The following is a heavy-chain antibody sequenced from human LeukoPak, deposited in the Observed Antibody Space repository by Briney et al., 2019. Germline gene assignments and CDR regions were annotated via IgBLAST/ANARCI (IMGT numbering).Heavy chain of an antibody. D-gene: IGHD3-3*01. Sequence: AGGSLRLSWVASGFIFDDYVMHWVRQAPGKGLGWVSLISSDGTATYYADSVRGRFTTSRDNYKNSLDLQMNSLTVEDTALYYCAKDIGLTMGGPFYDFWSGYGPGVWGKGTTVTVSS. CDR3: AKDIGLTMGGPFYDFWSGYGPGV. J-gene: IGHJ6*04. CDR2: ISSDGTAT. V-gene: IGHV3-43D*04. CDR1: GFIFDDYV.